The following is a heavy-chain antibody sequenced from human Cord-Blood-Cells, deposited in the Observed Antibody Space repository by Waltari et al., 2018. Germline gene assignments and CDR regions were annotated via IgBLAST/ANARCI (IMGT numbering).Heavy chain of an antibody. V-gene: IGHV1-69*01. Sequence: QVQLVQSGAEVKKPGSSVKVSCKASGGTFSSYAISWVRQDPGQGLEWLGGIIPIFGTANYAQNVQGRVTITADESTSTSYMELSSLRSEDTAVYYCARGGRLLWFRELSIWGQGTLVTVSS. CDR2: IIPIFGTA. J-gene: IGHJ4*02. D-gene: IGHD3-10*01. CDR3: ARGGRLLWFRELSI. CDR1: GGTFSSYA.